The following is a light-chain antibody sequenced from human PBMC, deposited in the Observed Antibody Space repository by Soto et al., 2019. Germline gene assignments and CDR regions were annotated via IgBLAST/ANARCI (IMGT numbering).Light chain of an antibody. CDR1: QSISSY. J-gene: IGKJ4*01. V-gene: IGKV3-11*01. Sequence: EVVLTQSPATLSLSPGERATLSCRASQSISSYLTWYQHKPGQAPKLLIYAASSWHTGTPARFSGSGSGTDFTLTISSSTPEDLAFYYYQYRRRWRTAATFGGGTKVEIK. CDR3: QYRRRWRTAAT. CDR2: AAS.